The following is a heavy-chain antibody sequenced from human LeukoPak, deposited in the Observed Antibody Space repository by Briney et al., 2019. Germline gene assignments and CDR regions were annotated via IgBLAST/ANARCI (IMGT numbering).Heavy chain of an antibody. CDR1: GGSISSGGYR. CDR2: INYSGST. Sequence: SEPLSLTCAVSGGSISSGGYRWTWIRQYPGKGLEWIGYINYSGSTYYNPSLKSRVIISVDTSKNQFSLNLNSVTAADTAVYYCAREMDAHPRIVVWGQGTLVTVSS. CDR3: AREMDAHPRIVV. J-gene: IGHJ1*01. D-gene: IGHD2-21*01. V-gene: IGHV4-31*11.